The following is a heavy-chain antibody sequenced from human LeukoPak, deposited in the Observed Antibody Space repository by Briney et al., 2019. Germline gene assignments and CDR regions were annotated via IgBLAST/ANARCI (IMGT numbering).Heavy chain of an antibody. J-gene: IGHJ4*02. V-gene: IGHV1-69*04. CDR1: GGTFSSYA. D-gene: IGHD2-2*02. CDR3: ASVCSSTSCYRAPGDY. CDR2: IIPILGIA. Sequence: SVKVSCKASGGTFSSYAISWVRQAPGQGLEWMGRIIPILGIANYAQKFQGRVTITADKSTSTAYMELSSLRPEDTAVYYCASVCSSTSCYRAPGDYWGQGTLVTVSS.